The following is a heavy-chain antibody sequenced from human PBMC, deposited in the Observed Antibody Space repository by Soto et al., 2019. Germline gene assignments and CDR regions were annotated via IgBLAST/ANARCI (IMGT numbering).Heavy chain of an antibody. CDR3: AKGGGDILQYGMHV. J-gene: IGHJ6*02. CDR2: ISGSGGSI. V-gene: IGHV3-23*01. D-gene: IGHD2-21*02. CDR1: GFIFSSSA. Sequence: EVQLLDSGGGLVQPGGALRLSCSASGFIFSSSAMNWVRQAPGKGLEWVSAISGSGGSIYYADSVKGRFTISRDNSKTTRYLQRDSLMDEDTAVYYGAKGGGDILQYGMHVRGQGTTVTVSS.